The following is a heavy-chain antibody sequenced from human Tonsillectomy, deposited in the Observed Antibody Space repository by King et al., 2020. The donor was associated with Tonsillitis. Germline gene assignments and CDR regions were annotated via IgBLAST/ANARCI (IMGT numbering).Heavy chain of an antibody. J-gene: IGHJ3*02. V-gene: IGHV3-7*03. D-gene: IGHD5-24*01. CDR2: IKQDGVEK. CDR3: ARDRDADGYKVNAFDI. CDR1: GFTFTTYW. Sequence: VQLVESGGGLVQPGGSLRLSCAASGFTFTTYWMSWVRQAPGXGLEWVANIKQDGVEKFYVDSVKGRXTXSRDNALNSXYLQMNSXGAXDTAVYYCARDRDADGYKVNAFDIWGQGXXVTVS.